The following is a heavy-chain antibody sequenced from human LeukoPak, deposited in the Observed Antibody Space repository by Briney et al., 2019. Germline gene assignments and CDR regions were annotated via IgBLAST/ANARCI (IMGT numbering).Heavy chain of an antibody. J-gene: IGHJ5*02. CDR3: ARRTHSSSFVDP. Sequence: SETLSLTCTVSGGSITSSDYHWAWIRQPPGKGLEWIGNIYFSGITSYNPSLKSRVTISVDKSKNQFSLNLSSVTAADTAVYYCARRTHSSSFVDPWGQGTLVTVSS. D-gene: IGHD6-13*01. V-gene: IGHV4-39*01. CDR2: IYFSGIT. CDR1: GGSITSSDYH.